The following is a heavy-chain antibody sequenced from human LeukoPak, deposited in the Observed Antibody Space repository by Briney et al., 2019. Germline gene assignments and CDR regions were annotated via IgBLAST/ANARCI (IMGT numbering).Heavy chain of an antibody. J-gene: IGHJ4*02. V-gene: IGHV3-21*01. CDR2: ISTRITYL. CDR3: ASLPLLRPFDY. D-gene: IGHD2-15*01. Sequence: SSISTRITYLSYADSVHARFTISRHNPNNSLYLQMNSLRPEHTAVYYCASLPLLRPFDYWRQGTLVTVSS.